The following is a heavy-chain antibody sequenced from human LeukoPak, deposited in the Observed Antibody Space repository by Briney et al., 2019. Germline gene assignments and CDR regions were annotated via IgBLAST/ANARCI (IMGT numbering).Heavy chain of an antibody. CDR3: TTGTVVTRLWDY. V-gene: IGHV3-15*01. CDR1: GFTFSNAW. CDR2: IKSKTDGGTT. D-gene: IGHD4-23*01. Sequence: NSGGSLRLSCAASGFTFSNAWMSWVRQAPGKGLEWVGRIKSKTDGGTTDYAAPVKGRFTISRDDSKNTLYLQMNSLKTEDTAVYYCTTGTVVTRLWDYWGQGTLVTVSS. J-gene: IGHJ4*02.